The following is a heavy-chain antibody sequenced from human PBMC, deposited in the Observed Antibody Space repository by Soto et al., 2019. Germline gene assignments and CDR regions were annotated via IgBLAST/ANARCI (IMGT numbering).Heavy chain of an antibody. CDR1: GGSISSGDYY. D-gene: IGHD3-10*01. CDR2: IYYSGST. J-gene: IGHJ6*02. CDR3: ARESMVRGVIGPYYYYYGMDV. Sequence: SETLSLPCTVSGGSISSGDYYWSWIRQPPGKGLEWIGYIYYSGSTYYNPSLKSRVTISVDTSRNQFSLKLSSVTAADTAVYYCARESMVRGVIGPYYYYYGMDVWGQGTTVTVSS. V-gene: IGHV4-30-4*01.